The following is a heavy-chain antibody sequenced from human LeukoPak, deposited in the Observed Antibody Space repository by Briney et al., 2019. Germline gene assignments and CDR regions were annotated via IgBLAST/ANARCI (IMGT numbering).Heavy chain of an antibody. D-gene: IGHD6-19*01. CDR3: ARVGYSSGWYLDY. J-gene: IGHJ4*02. Sequence: PSETLSLTCTVSGGSISSYYWSWIRQPPGKGLEWIGEINHSGSTNYNPSLKSRVTTSVDTSKNQFSLKLSSVTAADTAVYYCARVGYSSGWYLDYWGQGTLVTVSS. CDR2: INHSGST. V-gene: IGHV4-34*01. CDR1: GGSISSYY.